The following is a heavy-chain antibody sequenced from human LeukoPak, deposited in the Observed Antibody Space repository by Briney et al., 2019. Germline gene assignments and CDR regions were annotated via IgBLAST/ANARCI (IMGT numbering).Heavy chain of an antibody. CDR1: GGSISSGGYY. J-gene: IGHJ4*02. CDR3: AISAAGRDY. D-gene: IGHD6-13*01. Sequence: SETQSLTCTVSGGSISSGGYYWSWIRQPAGRGLEWIGRIYTSGSTNYNPSLKSRVTISVDTTKNQFSLKLSSVTAADTAVYYCAISAAGRDYWGQGTLVTVSS. CDR2: IYTSGST. V-gene: IGHV4-61*02.